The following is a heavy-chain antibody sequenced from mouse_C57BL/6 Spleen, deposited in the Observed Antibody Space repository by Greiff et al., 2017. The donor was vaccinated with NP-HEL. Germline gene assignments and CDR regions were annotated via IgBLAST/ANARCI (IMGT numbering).Heavy chain of an antibody. V-gene: IGHV5-4*01. Sequence: EVKLVESGGGLVKPGGSLKLSCAASGFTFSSYAMSWVRQTPEKRLEWVATISDGGSYTYYPDNVKGRFTISRDNAKNNLYLQMSHLKSEDTAMYYCARDGRVGFAYWGQGTLVTVSA. CDR2: ISDGGSYT. CDR1: GFTFSSYA. J-gene: IGHJ3*01. CDR3: ARDGRVGFAY.